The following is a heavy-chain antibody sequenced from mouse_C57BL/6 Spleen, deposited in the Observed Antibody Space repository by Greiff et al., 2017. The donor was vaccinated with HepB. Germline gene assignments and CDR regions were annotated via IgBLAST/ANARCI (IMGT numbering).Heavy chain of an antibody. J-gene: IGHJ4*01. CDR1: GYTFTSYG. CDR3: ARSTAQDYAMDY. D-gene: IGHD3-2*02. V-gene: IGHV1-81*01. CDR2: IYPRSGNT. Sequence: VKLLESGAELARPGASVKLSCKASGYTFTSYGISWVKQRTGQGLEWIGEIYPRSGNTYYNEKFKGKATLTADKSSSTAYMELRSLTSEDSAVYFCARSTAQDYAMDYWGQGTSVTVSS.